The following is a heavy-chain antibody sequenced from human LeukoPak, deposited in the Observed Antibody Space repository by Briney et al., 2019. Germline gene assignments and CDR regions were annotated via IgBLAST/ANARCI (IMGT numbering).Heavy chain of an antibody. CDR3: AKSRGAGTYYYYGMDV. V-gene: IGHV3-30*18. J-gene: IGHJ6*02. CDR1: GFIFSSYA. CDR2: ISYDGSNK. D-gene: IGHD1-1*01. Sequence: PGGSLRLSCAASGFIFSSYAMHWVRQAPGKGLEWVALISYDGSNKYYADSVKGRFTISRDNSKNTLYLQMNSLRAEDTAVYYCAKSRGAGTYYYYGMDVWGQGTTVTVSS.